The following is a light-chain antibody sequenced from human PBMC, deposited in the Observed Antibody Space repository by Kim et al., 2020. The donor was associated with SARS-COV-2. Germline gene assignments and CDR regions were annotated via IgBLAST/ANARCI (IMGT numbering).Light chain of an antibody. Sequence: SPGERVTLSCRASQSVASNFLAWSQQKPGQAPRLLIYATSNRASGIPDRFSGGGSGTEFSLTISRLEPEDFAVYYCQQYGSSTITFGQGTRLEIK. CDR1: QSVASNF. V-gene: IGKV3-20*01. CDR2: ATS. J-gene: IGKJ5*01. CDR3: QQYGSSTIT.